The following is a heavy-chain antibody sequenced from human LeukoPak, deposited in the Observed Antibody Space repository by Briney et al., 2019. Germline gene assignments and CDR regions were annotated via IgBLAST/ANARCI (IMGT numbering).Heavy chain of an antibody. V-gene: IGHV4-59*12. Sequence: SETLSLTCTVSGGSISSYYWSWIRQPPGKGLEWIGYIYYSGSTNYNPSLKSRVTISVDTSKNQFSLKLSSVTAADTAVYYCASQIAVAGPDYWGQGTLVTVSS. CDR1: GGSISSYY. CDR2: IYYSGST. CDR3: ASQIAVAGPDY. D-gene: IGHD6-19*01. J-gene: IGHJ4*02.